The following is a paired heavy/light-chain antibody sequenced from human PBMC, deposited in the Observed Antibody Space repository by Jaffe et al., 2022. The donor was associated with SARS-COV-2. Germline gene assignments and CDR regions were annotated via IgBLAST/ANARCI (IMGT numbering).Heavy chain of an antibody. V-gene: IGHV3-15*01. CDR3: TTGKF. CDR1: GFNFSKAW. J-gene: IGHJ4*02. Sequence: VQMVESGGDLVKPGGSLRLSCAVSGFNFSKAWVSWVRQAPGKGLEWVGRISAKTYGETSDYAASVRGRFSISRDDSKKTLFLQMNSLKIEDSGIYYCTTGKFWGQGTLVGVSP. CDR2: ISAKTYGETS.
Light chain of an antibody. V-gene: IGKV2-28*01. J-gene: IGKJ3*01. Sequence: DIVMTQSPLSLSVTPGEPASISCRSSQSLLHSDGHNYLDWYVQKPGQPPQLLMYLGSSRAPGVPDRFTASGSGTDFTLEISRVEAEDVGTYYCMQALQTFTFGPGTKVDLK. CDR3: MQALQTFT. CDR2: LGS. CDR1: QSLLHSDGHNY.